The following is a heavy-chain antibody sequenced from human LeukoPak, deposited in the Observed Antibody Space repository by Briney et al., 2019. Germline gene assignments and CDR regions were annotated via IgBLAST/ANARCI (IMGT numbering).Heavy chain of an antibody. D-gene: IGHD1-26*01. CDR3: AVDGYSGSPEDPYYFDY. J-gene: IGHJ4*02. CDR2: IYYSGST. CDR1: GGSISSSSYY. Sequence: PSETLSLTCTVSGGSISSSSYYWGWIRQPPGKGLEWIGSIYYSGSTYYNPSLKSRVTIPVDTSKNQFSLKLSSVTAADTAVYYCAVDGYSGSPEDPYYFDYWGQGTLVTVSS. V-gene: IGHV4-39*07.